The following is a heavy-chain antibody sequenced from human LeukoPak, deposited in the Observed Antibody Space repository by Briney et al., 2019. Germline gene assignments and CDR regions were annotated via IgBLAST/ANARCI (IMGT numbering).Heavy chain of an antibody. CDR2: IYYSGST. Sequence: SQTLSLTCTVSGGSIGSGGYYWSWIRQHPGKGLEWIGYIYYSGSTYYNPSLKSRVTISVDTSKNQFSLKLSSVTAADTAVYYCARELYDPSNWFDPWGQGTLVTVST. CDR1: GGSIGSGGYY. J-gene: IGHJ5*02. CDR3: ARELYDPSNWFDP. D-gene: IGHD3-3*01. V-gene: IGHV4-31*03.